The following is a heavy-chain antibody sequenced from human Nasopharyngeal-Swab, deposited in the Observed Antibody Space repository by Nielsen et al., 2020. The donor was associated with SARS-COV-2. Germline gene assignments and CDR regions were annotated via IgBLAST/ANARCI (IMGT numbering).Heavy chain of an antibody. CDR2: ISGSGGST. V-gene: IGHV3-23*01. Sequence: GESLKISCADSGFTFSSYAMSWVRQAPGKGLEWVSAISGSGGSTYYADSVKGRFTISRDNSKNTLYLQMNSLRAEDTAVYYCAKAYDYGDYALDYWGQGTLVTVSS. CDR3: AKAYDYGDYALDY. D-gene: IGHD4-17*01. CDR1: GFTFSSYA. J-gene: IGHJ4*02.